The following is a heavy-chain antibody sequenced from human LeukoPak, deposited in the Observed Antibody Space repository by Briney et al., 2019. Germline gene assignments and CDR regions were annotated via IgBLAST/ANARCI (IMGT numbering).Heavy chain of an antibody. CDR2: IYYSGST. Sequence: SETLSLTCTVSGGSVGSYYWSWIRQPPGKGLEWVGYIYYSGSTNYSPSLKSRATISVDTSKNQFSLNLSSVTPADTAVYYCAGYSSTFYFYYGMDLWGQGTTVTVSS. J-gene: IGHJ6*02. V-gene: IGHV4-59*02. CDR3: AGYSSTFYFYYGMDL. D-gene: IGHD2-2*01. CDR1: GGSVGSYY.